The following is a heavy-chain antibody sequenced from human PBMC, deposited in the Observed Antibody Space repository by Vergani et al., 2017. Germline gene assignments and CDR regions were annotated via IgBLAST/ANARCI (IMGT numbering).Heavy chain of an antibody. CDR3: AGWLQHLFDY. CDR1: GFTFSSYG. J-gene: IGHJ4*02. CDR2: IRYDGSNK. Sequence: VQLVESGGGLVQPGRSLRLSCAASGFTFSSYGMHWVRQAPGKGLEWVAFIRYDGSNKYYADSVKGRFTISRDNSKNTLYLQMNSLRAEDTAVYYCAGWLQHLFDYWGQGTLVTVSS. D-gene: IGHD5-24*01. V-gene: IGHV3-30*02.